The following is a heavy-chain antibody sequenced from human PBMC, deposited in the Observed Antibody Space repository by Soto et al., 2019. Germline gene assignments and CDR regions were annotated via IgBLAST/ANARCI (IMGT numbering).Heavy chain of an antibody. V-gene: IGHV4-4*02. D-gene: IGHD4-17*01. CDR1: GGSITSNNW. Sequence: PSETLSLTCAVSGGSITSNNWWSWVRQPPGKGLEWLGGVYYSGGTNHNPSLNSRVTISVDTSKNQFSLNLTSVTAADTAVYYCARHFMTTVTEYYFDFWGQGALVTVSS. CDR3: ARHFMTTVTEYYFDF. J-gene: IGHJ4*02. CDR2: VYYSGGT.